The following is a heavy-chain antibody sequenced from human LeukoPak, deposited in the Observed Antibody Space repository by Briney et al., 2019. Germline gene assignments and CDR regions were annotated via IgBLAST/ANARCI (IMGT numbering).Heavy chain of an antibody. CDR1: GFTFSDYY. Sequence: NPGGSLRLSCAASGFTFSDYYMSWIRQAPGKGLEWVSYISDSGSTIYYADSVKGRFTISRDNAKKSQYLQMNSLRAEDTAVYYCVRDRLGDYDSSGYYDNWGQGTLVTVSS. J-gene: IGHJ4*02. D-gene: IGHD3-22*01. CDR3: VRDRLGDYDSSGYYDN. V-gene: IGHV3-11*01. CDR2: ISDSGSTI.